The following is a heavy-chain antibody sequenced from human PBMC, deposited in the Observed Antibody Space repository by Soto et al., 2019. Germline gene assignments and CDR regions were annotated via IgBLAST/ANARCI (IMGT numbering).Heavy chain of an antibody. J-gene: IGHJ4*02. V-gene: IGHV4-34*01. Sequence: SETLSLTCAVYGGSFSGYYWSWIRQPPGKGLEWIGEINHSGSTNYNPSLKSRVTISVDTSKNQFSLKLSSVTAADTAVYYCASYYYGSGSYYPRHYYFDYWGQGTLVTVS. CDR1: GGSFSGYY. CDR3: ASYYYGSGSYYPRHYYFDY. CDR2: INHSGST. D-gene: IGHD3-10*01.